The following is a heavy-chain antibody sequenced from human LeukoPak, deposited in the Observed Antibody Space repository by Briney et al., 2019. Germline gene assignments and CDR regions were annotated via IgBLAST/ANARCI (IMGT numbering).Heavy chain of an antibody. J-gene: IGHJ4*02. D-gene: IGHD6-13*01. CDR2: IYYSGST. CDR1: GGSISSSSYY. V-gene: IGHV4-39*01. Sequence: SETLSLTCTVSGGSISSSSYYWGWIRQPPGKGLEWIGSIYYSGSTYYNPSLKSRVTISVDTSKNQFPLKLSSVTAADTAVYYCSQQLVRGPPYWGQGTLVTVSS. CDR3: SQQLVRGPPY.